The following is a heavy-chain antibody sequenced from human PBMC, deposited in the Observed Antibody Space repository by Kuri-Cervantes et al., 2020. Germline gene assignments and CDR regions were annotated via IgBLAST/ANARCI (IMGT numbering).Heavy chain of an antibody. Sequence: ASVKVSCKASGYTFTSYYMHWVRQAPGQGLEWMGIINPNGGSTSYAQKFQGRVTMTRDTSTSTVYMELSSLRSEDTAVYYCARDWDSSGYQPNWYFDLWGRGTLVTVSS. J-gene: IGHJ2*01. V-gene: IGHV1-46*01. CDR2: INPNGGST. CDR3: ARDWDSSGYQPNWYFDL. CDR1: GYTFTSYY. D-gene: IGHD3-22*01.